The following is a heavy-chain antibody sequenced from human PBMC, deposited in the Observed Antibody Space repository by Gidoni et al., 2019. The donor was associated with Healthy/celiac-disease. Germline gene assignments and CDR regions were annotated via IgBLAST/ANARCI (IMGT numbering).Heavy chain of an antibody. CDR1: GGTFSSYA. CDR3: ARDFQGEGSSNWFDP. V-gene: IGHV1-69*01. J-gene: IGHJ5*02. D-gene: IGHD6-6*01. Sequence: QVQLVQSGAEVKKPGSSVRVSCQASGGTFSSYAISWVRQAPGQGLEWMGGIIPIFGTANYAQKFQGRVTITADESTSTAYMELSSLRSEDTAVYYCARDFQGEGSSNWFDPWGQGTLVTVSS. CDR2: IIPIFGTA.